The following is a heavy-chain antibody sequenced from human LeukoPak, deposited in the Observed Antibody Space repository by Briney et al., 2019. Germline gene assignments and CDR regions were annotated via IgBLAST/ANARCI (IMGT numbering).Heavy chain of an antibody. CDR2: INHSGST. Sequence: SEALSLTCAVYGGSFSGYYWSWIRQPPGKGLEWIGEINHSGSTNYNPSLKSRVSISVDSSKNQFSLKVSSVTAADTAVYYCARGSDTAAGLYWGQGTLVTVSS. CDR1: GGSFSGYY. V-gene: IGHV4-34*01. D-gene: IGHD6-13*01. CDR3: ARGSDTAAGLY. J-gene: IGHJ4*02.